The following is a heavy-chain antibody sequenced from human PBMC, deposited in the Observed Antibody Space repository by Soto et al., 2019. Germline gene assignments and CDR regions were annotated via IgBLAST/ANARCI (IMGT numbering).Heavy chain of an antibody. V-gene: IGHV4-39*01. D-gene: IGHD3-10*01. Sequence: PSETLSLTCTVSGGSISSSSYYWGWIRQPPGKGLEWIGSIYYSGSTYYNPSLKSRVTISVDTSKNQLSLKLSSVTAADTAVYYCARPNMVRGGGYYYYYYGMDVWGQGTTVTVS. CDR2: IYYSGST. J-gene: IGHJ6*02. CDR3: ARPNMVRGGGYYYYYYGMDV. CDR1: GGSISSSSYY.